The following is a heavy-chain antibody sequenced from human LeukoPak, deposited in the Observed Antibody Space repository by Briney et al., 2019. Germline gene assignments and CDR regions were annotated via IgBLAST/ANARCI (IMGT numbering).Heavy chain of an antibody. CDR1: GGSISSSSYY. V-gene: IGHV4-39*07. CDR3: ARTEYYDFWSGYGRGDDAFDI. Sequence: SETLSLTCTVSGGSISSSSYYWGWIRQPPGKGLEWIGSIYYSGSTYYNPSLKSRVTISVDTSKNQFSLKLSSVTAADTAVYYCARTEYYDFWSGYGRGDDAFDIWGQGTMVTASS. CDR2: IYYSGST. J-gene: IGHJ3*02. D-gene: IGHD3-3*01.